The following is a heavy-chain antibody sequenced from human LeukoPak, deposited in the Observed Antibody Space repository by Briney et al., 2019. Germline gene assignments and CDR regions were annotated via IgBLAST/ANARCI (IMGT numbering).Heavy chain of an antibody. V-gene: IGHV3-74*01. CDR1: ELNFENHL. D-gene: IGHD2-15*01. CDR2: TDAGGSST. J-gene: IGHJ4*01. Sequence: GGSLRLSCAASELNFENHLMHWVRQVPGKGLEWVSRTDAGGSSTSYADSVRGRFSISRDNDKSTLYLQMNSLRVEDTAVYYCARGPPIGGGAYVGDYWGHGTLVTVSS. CDR3: ARGPPIGGGAYVGDY.